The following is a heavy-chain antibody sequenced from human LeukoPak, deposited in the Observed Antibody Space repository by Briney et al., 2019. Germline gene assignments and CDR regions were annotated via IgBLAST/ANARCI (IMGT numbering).Heavy chain of an antibody. CDR1: GFSFSNYD. CDR2: IWYDGSNK. V-gene: IGHV3-33*01. J-gene: IGHJ4*02. D-gene: IGHD4-17*01. CDR3: ARGDPTVTTKQNFDY. Sequence: GGSLRLSCAAFGFSFSNYDMHWVRQAPGKGLEWVAVIWYDGSNKYYADSVKGRFTISRDNSKNTLYLQMNSLRVEDTAVYYCARGDPTVTTKQNFDYWGQGTLVTVSS.